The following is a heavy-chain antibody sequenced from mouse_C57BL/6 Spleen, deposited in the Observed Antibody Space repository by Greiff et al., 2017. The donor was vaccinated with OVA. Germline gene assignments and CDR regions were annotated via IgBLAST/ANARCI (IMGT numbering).Heavy chain of an antibody. V-gene: IGHV1-55*01. CDR2: IYPGSGST. Sequence: QVQLQQPGAELVKPGASVKMSCKASGYTFTSYWITWVKQRPGQGLAWIGDIYPGSGSTNYTEKFKGKATLHVDTSSSTAYMQLSSLTSEDSAVYYCAIDRRYDYDYAMDYWGQGTSVTVSS. CDR3: AIDRRYDYDYAMDY. D-gene: IGHD2-4*01. J-gene: IGHJ4*01. CDR1: GYTFTSYW.